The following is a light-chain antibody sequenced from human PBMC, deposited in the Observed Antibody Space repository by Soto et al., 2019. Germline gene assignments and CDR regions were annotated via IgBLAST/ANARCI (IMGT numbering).Light chain of an antibody. CDR2: GAS. Sequence: EIVMTQSPATLSVSPGERATLSCRASQSVGSDLAWYQHTPGQPPRLLIYGASTRATGIPGRFSGSGSGTEFTLTISSLQSVDFAVYFCQQYNNWPPWTFGQGTKV. V-gene: IGKV3-15*01. CDR3: QQYNNWPPWT. J-gene: IGKJ1*01. CDR1: QSVGSD.